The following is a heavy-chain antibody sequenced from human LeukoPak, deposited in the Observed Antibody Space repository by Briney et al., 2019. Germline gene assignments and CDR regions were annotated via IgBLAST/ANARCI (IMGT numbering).Heavy chain of an antibody. CDR3: ASGPTVTTLYYYYYMDV. Sequence: SETLSLTCTVSGYSISSGYYWGWIRQPPGKGLEWIGSIYHSGSTYYNPSLKSRVTISVDTSKNQFSLKLSSVTAADTAVYYCASGPTVTTLYYYYYMDVWGKGTTVTISS. D-gene: IGHD4-17*01. CDR2: IYHSGST. J-gene: IGHJ6*03. CDR1: GYSISSGYY. V-gene: IGHV4-38-2*02.